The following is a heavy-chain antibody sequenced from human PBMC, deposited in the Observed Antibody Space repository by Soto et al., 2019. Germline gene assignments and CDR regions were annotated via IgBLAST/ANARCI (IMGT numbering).Heavy chain of an antibody. CDR1: GGTFSSHG. V-gene: IGHV1-69*06. CDR2: IIPTFGTP. Sequence: QVQLVQSGTVVQRRGSSVKVSCQASGGTFSSHGMAWVRQAPVQGLEWMGGIIPTFGTPTYATKFQGRVTITADKSTTTAYIELSSLTSEDTGVYYCASQRSAQYFDFWDQGTLIPVSS. CDR3: ASQRSAQYFDF. J-gene: IGHJ5*01. D-gene: IGHD1-26*01.